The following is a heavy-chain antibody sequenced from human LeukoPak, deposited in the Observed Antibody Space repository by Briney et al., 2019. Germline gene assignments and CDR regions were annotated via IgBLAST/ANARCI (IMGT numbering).Heavy chain of an antibody. CDR2: ISGSGGST. J-gene: IGHJ4*02. CDR3: AKGYYYDSSGYFDY. D-gene: IGHD3-22*01. Sequence: GGSLRLSCAASGFTFSSYAMSWVRQAPGKGLEWVSAISGSGGSTYYADSVKGRFTISRDNSKNSLYLQMNSLRAEDTAVYYCAKGYYYDSSGYFDYWGQGTLVTVSS. V-gene: IGHV3-23*01. CDR1: GFTFSSYA.